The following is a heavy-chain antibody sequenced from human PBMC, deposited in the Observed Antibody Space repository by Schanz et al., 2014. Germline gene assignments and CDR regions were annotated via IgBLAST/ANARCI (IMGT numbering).Heavy chain of an antibody. Sequence: EVQLVESGGGLIQPGGSLRLSCAVSGFTVNTNYMSWVRQAPGKGLEWISSMYINSGSTQYADSVKGRFIISRDDSKNTLYLQMNSLRAEDTAIYYCARDGRKYSSGTLDYFDNWGQGTLVTVSS. V-gene: IGHV3-66*03. D-gene: IGHD6-25*01. CDR1: GFTVNTNY. CDR2: MYINSGST. CDR3: ARDGRKYSSGTLDYFDN. J-gene: IGHJ4*02.